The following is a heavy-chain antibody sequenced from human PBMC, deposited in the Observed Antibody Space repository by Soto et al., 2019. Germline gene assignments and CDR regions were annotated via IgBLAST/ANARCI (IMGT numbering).Heavy chain of an antibody. CDR3: ARLYSASYKSVEY. J-gene: IGHJ4*02. Sequence: GGSLILSCAASGFIVSSSYMTWVRQAPGKGLEWVSAIYSGGTTYHADSVKGRFIISRDNSKNTLYLQMNSLRAEDTAVYYGARLYSASYKSVEYWGKATLGTVYS. CDR1: GFIVSSSY. CDR2: IYSGGTT. D-gene: IGHD1-26*01. V-gene: IGHV3-53*01.